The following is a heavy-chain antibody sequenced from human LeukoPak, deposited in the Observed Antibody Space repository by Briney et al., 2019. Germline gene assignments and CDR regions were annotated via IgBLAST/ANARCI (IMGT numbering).Heavy chain of an antibody. CDR3: AKRSVVFDAFDI. Sequence: GGSLRLSCAASGFTFSDYYMSWIRQAPGKGLEWVSYVSSSGSTIYYADSVKGRFTISRDNAKNSLYLQMNSLRAEDTAVYYCAKRSVVFDAFDIWGQGTMVTVSS. J-gene: IGHJ3*02. V-gene: IGHV3-11*04. CDR1: GFTFSDYY. D-gene: IGHD4-23*01. CDR2: VSSSGSTI.